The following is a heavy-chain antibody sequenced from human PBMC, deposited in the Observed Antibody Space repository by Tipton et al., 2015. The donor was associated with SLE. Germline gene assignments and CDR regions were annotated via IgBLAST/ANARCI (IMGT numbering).Heavy chain of an antibody. CDR1: GFTFSSYG. J-gene: IGHJ4*02. CDR3: ARHAPGQNFDY. Sequence: LRLSCAASGFTFSSYGMHWIRQPPGKGLERIGEINHNGGTNYNPSLKSRVTISVDTSKNQFSLKRSSVTAADTAVYYCARHAPGQNFDYWGQGTLVTVSS. D-gene: IGHD3-10*01. CDR2: INHNGGT. V-gene: IGHV4-34*01.